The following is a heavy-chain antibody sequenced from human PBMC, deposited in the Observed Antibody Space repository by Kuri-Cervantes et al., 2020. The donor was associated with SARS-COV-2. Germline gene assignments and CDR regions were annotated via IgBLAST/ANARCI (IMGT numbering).Heavy chain of an antibody. CDR1: RFVLSNNGLG. Sequence: SGPTLANPTQTLTLTCTFARFVLSNNGLGVGWIRQPPGKALEWLALIYWDEDKRNSPALKSRLTITKDTSKNQVVLTMTYMDPVDTATYYGAHTSINWFDPWGQGTLVTDSS. CDR2: IYWDEDK. J-gene: IGHJ5*01. V-gene: IGHV2-5*02. CDR3: AHTSINWFDP.